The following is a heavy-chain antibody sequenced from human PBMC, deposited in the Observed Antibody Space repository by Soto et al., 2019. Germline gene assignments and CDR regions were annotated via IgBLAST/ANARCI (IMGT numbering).Heavy chain of an antibody. J-gene: IGHJ5*02. Sequence: QVQLVQSGAEVKKPGSSVKVSCKASGGTFSSYAISWVRQAPGQGLEWMGGIIPIFGTANYAQKFQGRVTITADESTSTADMELSSLRSEDTAVYYCARDVAERLPAAKVAWFDPWGQGTLVTVSS. CDR3: ARDVAERLPAAKVAWFDP. D-gene: IGHD2-2*01. V-gene: IGHV1-69*01. CDR2: IIPIFGTA. CDR1: GGTFSSYA.